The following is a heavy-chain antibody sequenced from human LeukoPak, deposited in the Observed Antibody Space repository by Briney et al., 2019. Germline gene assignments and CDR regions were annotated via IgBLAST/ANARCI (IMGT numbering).Heavy chain of an antibody. CDR2: ISSKGGTT. V-gene: IGHV3-64D*09. CDR3: VKDSGSSYYYDY. Sequence: GGSLRLSCSASGFTFNIYALHWVRQAPGKGLEHVPGISSKGGTTYSADSVKGRFTISRDNSKNTLYLQMSSLRPEDTAVYYCVKDSGSSYYYDYWGQGTLVTVSS. D-gene: IGHD1-26*01. J-gene: IGHJ4*02. CDR1: GFTFNIYA.